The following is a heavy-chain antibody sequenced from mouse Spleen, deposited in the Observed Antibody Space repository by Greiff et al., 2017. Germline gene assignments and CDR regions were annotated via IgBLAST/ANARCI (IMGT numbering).Heavy chain of an antibody. V-gene: IGHV1-50*01. Sequence: QVQLKQPGAELVKPGASVKLSCKASGYTFTSYWMQWVKQRPGQGLEWIGEIDPSDSYTNYNQKFKGKATLTVDTSSSTAYMQLSSLTSEDSAVYYCARDGRVFDYWGQGTTLTVSS. CDR2: IDPSDSYT. CDR3: ARDGRVFDY. J-gene: IGHJ2*01. CDR1: GYTFTSYW. D-gene: IGHD2-3*01.